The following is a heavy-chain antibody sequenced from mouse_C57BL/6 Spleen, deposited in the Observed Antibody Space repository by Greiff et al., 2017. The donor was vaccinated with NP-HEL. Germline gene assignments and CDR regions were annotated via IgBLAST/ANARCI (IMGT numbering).Heavy chain of an antibody. CDR1: GYTFTDYY. CDR2: INPNNGGT. Sequence: EVQLQQSGPELVKPGASVKISCKASGYTFTDYYMNWVKQSHGKSLEWIGDINPNNGGTSYNQKFKGKATLTVDKSSSTAYMELRSLTSEDSAVYYCASLVFAYWGQGTLVTVSA. V-gene: IGHV1-26*01. J-gene: IGHJ3*01. CDR3: ASLVFAY.